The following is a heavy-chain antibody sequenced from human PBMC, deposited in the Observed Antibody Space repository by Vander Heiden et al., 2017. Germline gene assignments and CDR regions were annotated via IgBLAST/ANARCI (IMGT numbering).Heavy chain of an antibody. V-gene: IGHV3-49*03. Sequence: EGQPLESGGGLVPPGRPLTLSCTSSGFNFEDDSLSWFRQAPGQGLEWVGFIRKKVFGATTEYAASVKGRFTLSRDESKSTAYLHMSGLSTEDTGTYYCSRDSTLARGGVLDYWGQGTLVTVSS. CDR3: SRDSTLARGGVLDY. D-gene: IGHD3-10*01. CDR2: IRKKVFGATT. CDR1: GFNFEDDS. J-gene: IGHJ4*02.